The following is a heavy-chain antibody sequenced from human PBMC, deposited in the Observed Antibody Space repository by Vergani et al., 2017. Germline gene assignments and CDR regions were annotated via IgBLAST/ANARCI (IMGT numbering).Heavy chain of an antibody. J-gene: IGHJ4*02. V-gene: IGHV1-69*08. CDR2: IIPILGIA. Sequence: QVQLVQSGAEVKKPGSSVKVSCKASGGTFSSYTISWVRQAPGQGLEWMGRIIPILGIANYAQKYQGRVTITADKSTSTAYRELSSLRSEDTAVYYCARDLSRHASHFFEWEYWGQGTLVTVSS. CDR1: GGTFSSYT. D-gene: IGHD3-3*01. CDR3: ARDLSRHASHFFEWEY.